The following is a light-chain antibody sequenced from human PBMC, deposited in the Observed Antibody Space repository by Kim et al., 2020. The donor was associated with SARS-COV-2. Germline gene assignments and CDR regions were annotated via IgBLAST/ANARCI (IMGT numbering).Light chain of an antibody. Sequence: PGGTVTLTCGSSTGAVTSGHYPYWFQQKPGQAPRTPIYDTRNKHSWTPARFSGSLLGGKAALTLSGAQPEDEAEYYCLLSYRGARPVFGGGTKVTVL. CDR1: TGAVTSGHY. CDR3: LLSYRGARPV. J-gene: IGLJ2*01. V-gene: IGLV7-46*01. CDR2: DTR.